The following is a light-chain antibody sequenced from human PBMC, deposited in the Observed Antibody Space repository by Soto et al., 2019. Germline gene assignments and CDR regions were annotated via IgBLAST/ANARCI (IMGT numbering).Light chain of an antibody. CDR1: QGVTTN. CDR3: QQYNNWPFS. CDR2: DVS. J-gene: IGKJ5*01. V-gene: IGKV3-15*01. Sequence: EIVLTQSPGTLSLSPGERATLSCRAGQGVTTNFAWYQQKSGQSPRLLIYDVSTRATGVPARFSGTGSETDFTLTICGLQSEDSAVYFCQQYNNWPFSFGQGTRLEIK.